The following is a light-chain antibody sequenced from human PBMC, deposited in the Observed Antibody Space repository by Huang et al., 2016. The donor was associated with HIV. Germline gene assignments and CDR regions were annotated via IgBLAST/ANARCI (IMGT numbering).Light chain of an antibody. CDR1: KSLVHSDGNTY. CDR2: KVS. J-gene: IGKJ4*01. V-gene: IGKV2-30*02. Sequence: DIVMTQSPLSLPVNLGQPASISCRSTKSLVHSDGNTYLNWFHQRPGQSPRRLIYKVSHLDSGVPDRFSGSGSGTDFTLKISGVEAEDVGLYYCMQGTHWPLTFGGGTKVDI. CDR3: MQGTHWPLT.